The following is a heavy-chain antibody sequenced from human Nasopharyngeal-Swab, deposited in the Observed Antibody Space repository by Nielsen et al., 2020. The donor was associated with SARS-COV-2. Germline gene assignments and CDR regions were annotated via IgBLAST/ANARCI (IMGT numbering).Heavy chain of an antibody. J-gene: IGHJ6*02. CDR2: TSADESNK. Sequence: GGSLRPSCAASKFTFGNSGMNWVRKAPGKGLEWVAATSADESNKYYVDSVRGRFTISRDNSKNTLYLQMNNLRLEDTAVYFCLYGMDVWGQGTTVTVSS. CDR3: LYGMDV. V-gene: IGHV3-30*03. CDR1: KFTFGNSG.